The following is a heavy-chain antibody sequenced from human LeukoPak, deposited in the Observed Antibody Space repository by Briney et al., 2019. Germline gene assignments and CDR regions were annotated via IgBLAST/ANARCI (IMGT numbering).Heavy chain of an antibody. Sequence: PGGSLRLSCAASGFTFSDYSRNWVRQAPGKGLEWVSYISFSVNTKYYGDSVKGRFTISRDNAKTSLYLQMNSLRAEDTAVYYCARDGPSVGIDFWGQGALVTVSS. CDR1: GFTFSDYS. CDR2: ISFSVNTK. CDR3: ARDGPSVGIDF. D-gene: IGHD7-27*01. V-gene: IGHV3-48*04. J-gene: IGHJ4*01.